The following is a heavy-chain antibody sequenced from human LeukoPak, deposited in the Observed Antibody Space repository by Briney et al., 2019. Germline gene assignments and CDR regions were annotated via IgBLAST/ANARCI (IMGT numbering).Heavy chain of an antibody. J-gene: IGHJ4*02. V-gene: IGHV4-38-2*02. CDR2: IYQTESA. D-gene: IGHD3-16*02. Sequence: SETLSLTCTVSGYSISSGFYWGWIRLPPGKGLEWIGSIYQTESAHSNPSLKSRVTISVDTSKNQFSLQLTSVTAADTAIYHCARHGVLVTRPLDYWGQGILVTVSS. CDR3: ARHGVLVTRPLDY. CDR1: GYSISSGFY.